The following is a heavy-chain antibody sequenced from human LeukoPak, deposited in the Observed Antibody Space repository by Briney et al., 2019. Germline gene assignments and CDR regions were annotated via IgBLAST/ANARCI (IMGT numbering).Heavy chain of an antibody. Sequence: PGGSLRLSCAASGFTFSSYAMSWVRQAPAKGLEWVSTITSSGGSTSYADSVKGRFTISRDNSKNTLYLQMNSLRADDPAVYYCTKDHPDCRGTSCLLLDCRGQGTLVTVSS. CDR1: GFTFSSYA. J-gene: IGHJ4*02. CDR2: ITSSGGST. CDR3: TKDHPDCRGTSCLLLDC. D-gene: IGHD2-2*01. V-gene: IGHV3-23*01.